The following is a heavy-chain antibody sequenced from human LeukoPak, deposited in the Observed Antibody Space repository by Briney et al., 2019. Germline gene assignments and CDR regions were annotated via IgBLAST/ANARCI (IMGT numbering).Heavy chain of an antibody. D-gene: IGHD3-16*01. V-gene: IGHV3-74*01. CDR1: GFTFSSYW. Sequence: GGSLRLSCAASGFTFSSYWMHWVRQAPGKGLVWVSRINSDGSSTSYADSVKGRFTISRDNAKNTLYLQMNSLRAEDTAVYYCARVRGERPMITFGGVGLNDYWGQGTLVTVSS. CDR2: INSDGSST. J-gene: IGHJ4*02. CDR3: ARVRGERPMITFGGVGLNDY.